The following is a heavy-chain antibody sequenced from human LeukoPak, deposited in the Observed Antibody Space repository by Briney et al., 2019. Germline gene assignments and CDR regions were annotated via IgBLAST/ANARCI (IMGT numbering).Heavy chain of an antibody. J-gene: IGHJ4*02. D-gene: IGHD3-10*01. Sequence: SETLSLTCTVSGGSISSGSYYWSWIRQPAGKGLEWIGRIYTSGSTNYNPSLKSRVTMSVDTSKNQFSLKLSSVTAADTAVYYCARESFNYYGPGRNRPYYFDYWGQGTLVTVSS. V-gene: IGHV4-61*02. CDR3: ARESFNYYGPGRNRPYYFDY. CDR2: IYTSGST. CDR1: GGSISSGSYY.